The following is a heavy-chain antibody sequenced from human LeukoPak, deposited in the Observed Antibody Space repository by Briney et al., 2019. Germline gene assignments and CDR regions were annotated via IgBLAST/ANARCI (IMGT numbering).Heavy chain of an antibody. V-gene: IGHV4-38-2*02. CDR3: ARESLTWLQSRTSWFDP. D-gene: IGHD5-24*01. J-gene: IGHJ5*02. CDR1: GYSITSGYY. Sequence: SETLSLTCIVSGYSITSGYYWGWIRQPPGKGLEWIGSIYHSGDTYYNPSLKSRVTISVDSSKNQFSLRLSSVTAADTAVYYCARESLTWLQSRTSWFDPWGQGTLVTVSS. CDR2: IYHSGDT.